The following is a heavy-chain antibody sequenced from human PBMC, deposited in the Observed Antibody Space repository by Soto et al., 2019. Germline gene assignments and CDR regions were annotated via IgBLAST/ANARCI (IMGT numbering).Heavy chain of an antibody. J-gene: IGHJ6*02. CDR1: GDGVSCDSAA. Sequence: SQTLSLTCAISGDGVSCDSAAWNWIRQSPSRGLEWLGRTYYRSEWYNDYAVSMKSRIVITPDTSKNQFSLQLNSVTPEDTAVYFCARDYYYGMDVWGQGTTVTVSS. V-gene: IGHV6-1*01. CDR2: TYYRSEWYN. CDR3: ARDYYYGMDV.